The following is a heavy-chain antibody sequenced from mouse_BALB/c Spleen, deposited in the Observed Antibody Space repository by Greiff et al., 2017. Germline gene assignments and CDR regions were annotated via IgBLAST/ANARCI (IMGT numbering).Heavy chain of an antibody. Sequence: QVQLQQSGAELVRPGVSVKISCKGSGYTFTDYAMHWVKQSHAKSLEWIGVISTYYGDASYNQKFKGKATMTVDKSSSTAYMELARLTSEDSAIYYCARGPITTATTWFAYWGQETLVTVSA. D-gene: IGHD1-2*01. CDR2: ISTYYGDA. V-gene: IGHV1S137*01. CDR1: GYTFTDYA. CDR3: ARGPITTATTWFAY. J-gene: IGHJ3*01.